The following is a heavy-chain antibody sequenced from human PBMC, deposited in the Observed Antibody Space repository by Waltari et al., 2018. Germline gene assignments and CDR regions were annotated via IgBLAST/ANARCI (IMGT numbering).Heavy chain of an antibody. CDR2: IYYSGST. CDR3: ARVAAGSSPGGDAFDI. Sequence: QVQLQESGPGLVKPSQTLSLTCTVSGGSISSGDYYWSWIRQPPGKGLEWIGYIYYSGSTYYNPSLKSRVTISVDTSKNQFSLKLSSVTAADTAVYYCARVAAGSSPGGDAFDIWGQGTMVTVSS. V-gene: IGHV4-30-4*08. CDR1: GGSISSGDYY. D-gene: IGHD6-6*01. J-gene: IGHJ3*02.